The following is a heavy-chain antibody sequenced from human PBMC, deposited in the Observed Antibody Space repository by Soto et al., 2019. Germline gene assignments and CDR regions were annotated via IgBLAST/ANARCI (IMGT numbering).Heavy chain of an antibody. CDR3: AREGQLWNYFDY. V-gene: IGHV4-31*03. CDR2: IYYSGST. J-gene: IGHJ4*02. CDR1: GGSISSGGYY. Sequence: QVQLQESGPGLVKPSQTLSLTCTVSGGSISSGGYYWSWIRQHPGKGLEWIGYIYYSGSTYYNPFLKSRVTISVDTSKNQLSLKLSSVTAADTAVYYCAREGQLWNYFDYWGQGTLVTVSS. D-gene: IGHD5-18*01.